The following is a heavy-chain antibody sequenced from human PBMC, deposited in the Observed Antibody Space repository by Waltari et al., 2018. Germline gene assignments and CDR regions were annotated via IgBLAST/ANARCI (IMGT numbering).Heavy chain of an antibody. V-gene: IGHV3-30*18. Sequence: QVQLVESGGGVVKHGRSLRLSCAASGFTFSSSGMHWVRQAPGKGLEWVAVIWYDGSNKYYADSVKGRFTISRDNSKNTLYLQMNSLRAEDTAMYYCAKALGSSSPLLMDAFDIWGQGTMVTVSS. J-gene: IGHJ3*02. CDR3: AKALGSSSPLLMDAFDI. CDR1: GFTFSSSG. CDR2: IWYDGSNK. D-gene: IGHD6-13*01.